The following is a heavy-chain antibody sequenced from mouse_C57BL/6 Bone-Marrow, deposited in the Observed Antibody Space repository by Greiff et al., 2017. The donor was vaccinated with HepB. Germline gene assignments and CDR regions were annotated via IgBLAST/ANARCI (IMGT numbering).Heavy chain of an antibody. D-gene: IGHD1-1*01. V-gene: IGHV1-64*01. J-gene: IGHJ2*01. Sequence: QVQLQQPGAELVKPGASVKLSCKASGYTFTSYWMHWVKQRPGQGLEWIGMIHPNSGSTNYNEKFKSKATLTVDKSSNTAYMQRSSLTSEDSAVYYCARLGTTVVGFDYWGQGTTLTVSS. CDR1: GYTFTSYW. CDR3: ARLGTTVVGFDY. CDR2: IHPNSGST.